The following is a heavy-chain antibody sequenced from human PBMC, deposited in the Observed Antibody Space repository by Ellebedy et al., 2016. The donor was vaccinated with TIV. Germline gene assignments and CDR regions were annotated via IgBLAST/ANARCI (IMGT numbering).Heavy chain of an antibody. V-gene: IGHV4-31*03. Sequence: SETLSLXXTVSGGSISSGGYYWSWIRQHPGKGLEWIGYIYYSGSTYYNPSLKSRVTISVDTSKNQFSLKLSSVTAADTAVYYCARETLDYDSSGYPSAFDIWGQGTMVTVSS. CDR3: ARETLDYDSSGYPSAFDI. CDR2: IYYSGST. D-gene: IGHD3-22*01. J-gene: IGHJ3*02. CDR1: GGSISSGGYY.